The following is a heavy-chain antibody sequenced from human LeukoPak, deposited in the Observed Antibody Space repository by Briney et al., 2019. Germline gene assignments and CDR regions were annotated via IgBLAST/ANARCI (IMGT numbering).Heavy chain of an antibody. D-gene: IGHD3-22*01. V-gene: IGHV4-34*01. CDR3: AIRGNYYDSSGHYYPRRNFEYFQH. CDR1: GGSFSGYY. Sequence: SETLSLTCAVYGGSFSGYYWSWIRQPPGKGLEWIGEINHSGSTNYNPSLKSRVTISVDTSKNQFSLKLSSVTAADTAVYYCAIRGNYYDSSGHYYPRRNFEYFQHWGQGTLVTVSS. J-gene: IGHJ1*01. CDR2: INHSGST.